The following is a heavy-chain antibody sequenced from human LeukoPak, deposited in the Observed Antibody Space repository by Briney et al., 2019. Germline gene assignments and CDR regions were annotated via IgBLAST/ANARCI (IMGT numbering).Heavy chain of an antibody. Sequence: PSETLSLTCTVSGGSISSYYWSWIRQPPGKGLEWIGYIYYSGSTNYNPSLKSRVTISVDTSKNQFSLKLSSVTAADTAVYYCARWGGGDYDILTGYYRRGFDYWGQGTLVTVSS. CDR3: ARWGGGDYDILTGYYRRGFDY. V-gene: IGHV4-59*08. J-gene: IGHJ4*02. D-gene: IGHD3-9*01. CDR2: IYYSGST. CDR1: GGSISSYY.